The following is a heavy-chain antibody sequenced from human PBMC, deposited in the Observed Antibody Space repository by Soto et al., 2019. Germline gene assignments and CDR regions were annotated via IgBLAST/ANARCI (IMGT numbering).Heavy chain of an antibody. D-gene: IGHD5-18*01. CDR2: TYYRSKWYN. V-gene: IGHV6-1*01. J-gene: IGHJ5*02. CDR1: GDSVSSNSAA. CDR3: ARARLFSGYSYGYSSNWFDP. Sequence: SQTLSLTFAISGDSVSSNSAAWNCISQSPSRGLEWLGRTYYRSKWYNDYAVSVKSRITINPDTSKNQFSLQLNSVTPEDTAVYYCARARLFSGYSYGYSSNWFDPWGQGTLVTVSS.